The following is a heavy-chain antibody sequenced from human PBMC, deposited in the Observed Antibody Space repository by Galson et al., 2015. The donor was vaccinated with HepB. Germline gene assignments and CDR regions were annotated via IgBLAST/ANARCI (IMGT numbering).Heavy chain of an antibody. CDR1: GFTFSNYA. Sequence: SLRLSCAASGFTFSNYAMHWVRQTPGKGLEWVAVISDDGSNKYYADSVKGRFTISRDNSKNTLDLQMNSLRVEDTAVYYCAKKSRASIQKSPFDYWGQGTLVTVSS. CDR3: AKKSRASIQKSPFDY. D-gene: IGHD3-10*01. CDR2: ISDDGSNK. V-gene: IGHV3-30*18. J-gene: IGHJ4*02.